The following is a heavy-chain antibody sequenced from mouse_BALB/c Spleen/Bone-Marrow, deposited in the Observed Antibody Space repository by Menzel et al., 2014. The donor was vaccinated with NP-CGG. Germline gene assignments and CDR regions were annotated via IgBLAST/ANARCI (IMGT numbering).Heavy chain of an antibody. V-gene: IGHV2-9*02. Sequence: QVQLQQSGPGLEAPSQSLSTTCTVSGFLLTSYGVHRVRQSPGKGLVRLGVILAGGSTNYNSGLMSRLSISKDNSKSQVFLNMNSLQTDDTVMYYCARPTPRCLAMDYWGQGTSVTVSS. D-gene: IGHD6-1*01. CDR3: ARPTPRCLAMDY. CDR1: GFLLTSYG. CDR2: ILAGGST. J-gene: IGHJ4*01.